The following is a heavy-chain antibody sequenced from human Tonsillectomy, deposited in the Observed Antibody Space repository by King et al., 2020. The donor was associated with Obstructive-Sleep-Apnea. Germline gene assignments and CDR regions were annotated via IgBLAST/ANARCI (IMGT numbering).Heavy chain of an antibody. CDR3: ASNPGIASY. CDR1: GGSISSSSYY. V-gene: IGHV4-39*01. Sequence: QLQESGPGLVKPSETLSLTCTVSGGSISSSSYYWGWIRQPPGKGLEWIGSIYYSGSTYYNQSLKSRVTIAVDTSKNQFSLKLSSVTAADTAVYYCASNPGIASYWGQGTLVTVSS. D-gene: IGHD6-13*01. J-gene: IGHJ4*02. CDR2: IYYSGST.